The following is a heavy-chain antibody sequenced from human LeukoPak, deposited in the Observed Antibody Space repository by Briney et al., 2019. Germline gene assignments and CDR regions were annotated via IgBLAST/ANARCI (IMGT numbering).Heavy chain of an antibody. CDR2: ISWNSGSI. Sequence: GVSLRLSCAASGFTLDDYAMHWVRQAPGKGLEWVSGISWNSGSIAYADSVKGRFTISRDNAKNSLYLQMNSLRAEDTAVYYCATAWSNKPNPTAFDIWGQGTMVTVSS. J-gene: IGHJ3*02. V-gene: IGHV3-9*01. D-gene: IGHD2-21*02. CDR3: ATAWSNKPNPTAFDI. CDR1: GFTLDDYA.